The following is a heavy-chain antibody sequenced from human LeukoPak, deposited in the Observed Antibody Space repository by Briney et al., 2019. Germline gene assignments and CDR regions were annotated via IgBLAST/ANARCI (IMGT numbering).Heavy chain of an antibody. J-gene: IGHJ3*02. CDR1: GYTFTGYY. CDR3: AKVGFGESDAFDI. V-gene: IGHV1-8*02. CDR2: MNPNSGNT. Sequence: ASVKVSCKASGYTFTGYYMHWVRQAPGQGLEWMGWMNPNSGNTGYAQKFQGRVTMTRNTSISTAYMELSSLRSEDTAVYYCAKVGFGESDAFDIWGQGTMVTVSS. D-gene: IGHD3-10*01.